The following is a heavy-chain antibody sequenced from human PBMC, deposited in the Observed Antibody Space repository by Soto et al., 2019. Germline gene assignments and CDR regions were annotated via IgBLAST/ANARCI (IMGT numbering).Heavy chain of an antibody. CDR2: IYYSGST. V-gene: IGHV4-61*01. J-gene: IGHJ4*02. Sequence: SETLSLTCPVSGCSVSSGRYYWSWIRQPPGKGLELIGYIYYSGSTNYNPSLQSRVTISVDTSKNQFSLNLSSVTAADTAVYYCAQSASIFGVVSGWGQGTLVTVSS. D-gene: IGHD3-3*02. CDR3: AQSASIFGVVSG. CDR1: GCSVSSGRYY.